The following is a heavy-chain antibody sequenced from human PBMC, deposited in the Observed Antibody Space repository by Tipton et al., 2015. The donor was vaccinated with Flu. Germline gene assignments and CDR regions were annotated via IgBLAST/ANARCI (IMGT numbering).Heavy chain of an antibody. J-gene: IGHJ3*02. V-gene: IGHV4-39*07. D-gene: IGHD3-22*01. CDR2: IYYSGNT. Sequence: TLFLTCTVSGGSISSSSYYWGWIRQPPGKGLGWVGSIYYSGNTYYNPSLKSRVTISVDTSKNQFSLKLRSVTAADTAVYYCARDGCITMLVVVTPGAFDIWGQGTMVTVSS. CDR3: ARDGCITMLVVVTPGAFDI. CDR1: GGSISSSSYY.